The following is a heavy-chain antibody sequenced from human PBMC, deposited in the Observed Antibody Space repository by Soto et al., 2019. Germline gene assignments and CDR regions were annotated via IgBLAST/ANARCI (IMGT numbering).Heavy chain of an antibody. D-gene: IGHD6-19*01. CDR2: INHSGSA. CDR1: GESFSAYI. CDR3: ARGLITGSHYSGGWYYFDS. V-gene: IGHV4-34*01. Sequence: QVQLQQSGAGLLKPSETLSLTCAVYGESFSAYIWTWIRQTPGEGLQWIGQINHSGSASYNPSLKSRVTISVHTSNSQFSLELSSVTAADTAVYYCARGLITGSHYSGGWYYFDSWGQGTQVTVSS. J-gene: IGHJ4*02.